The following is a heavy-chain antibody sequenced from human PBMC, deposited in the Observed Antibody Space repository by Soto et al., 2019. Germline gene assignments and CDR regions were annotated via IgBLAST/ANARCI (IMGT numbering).Heavy chain of an antibody. D-gene: IGHD2-8*01. CDR3: TRDLNGGNPFDY. J-gene: IGHJ4*02. CDR1: GYTLRNYA. CDR2: IDPGSGRA. V-gene: IGHV1-3*01. Sequence: QVQLVQSGAEVNKPGASVRVSCKPSGYTLRNYARHWVRQAAGQSLEWLAWIDPGSGRATYSQKVQGRITVTRDISATTFYMYLTSLTSEDTAAYFCTRDLNGGNPFDYWGQGALVTVSS.